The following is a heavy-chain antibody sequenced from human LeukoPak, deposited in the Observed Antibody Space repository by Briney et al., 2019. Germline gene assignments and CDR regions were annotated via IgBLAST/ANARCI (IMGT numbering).Heavy chain of an antibody. CDR2: ISGSGAST. Sequence: GGSLRLSCAASGLTFSSYAMSWVRQAPGKGLEWVSAISGSGASTYYADSVKGRFTISRDNSKNALYLQMSRLRAEETALYYCAKDHLRSGGWYEPFDYWGQGTLVTVSS. V-gene: IGHV3-23*01. D-gene: IGHD6-19*01. CDR1: GLTFSSYA. CDR3: AKDHLRSGGWYEPFDY. J-gene: IGHJ4*02.